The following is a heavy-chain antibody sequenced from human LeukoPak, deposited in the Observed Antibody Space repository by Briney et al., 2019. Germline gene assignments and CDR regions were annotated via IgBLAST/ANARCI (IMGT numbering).Heavy chain of an antibody. J-gene: IGHJ6*04. CDR1: GDSFTSYW. CDR3: ARRGSIEDYFYSGMDV. CDR2: IYPGDSDT. Sequence: GESPKISCKGSGDSFTSYWIGWVRHMPRKSLEEMGIIYPGDSDTIYSPSFQNHVSTSADKNTSTAFLQQRSRKTSDTAMYYCARRGSIEDYFYSGMDVWGKGTTVTVSS. D-gene: IGHD2-15*01. V-gene: IGHV5-51*01.